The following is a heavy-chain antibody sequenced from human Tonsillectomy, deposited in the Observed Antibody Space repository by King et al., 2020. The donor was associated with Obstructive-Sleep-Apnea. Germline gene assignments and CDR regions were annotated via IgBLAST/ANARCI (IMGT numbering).Heavy chain of an antibody. CDR3: AKGYDSSGYVPYY. J-gene: IGHJ4*02. D-gene: IGHD3-22*01. Sequence: VQLVESGGGLVQPGRSLRLSCAASGFAFDDYAMHLVRQAPGKGLEWVSSISWSSTSIAYADSVKGRFTISRDNAKKSLFLQMNSLRTEDTALYYCAKGYDSSGYVPYYWGQGTLVTVSS. V-gene: IGHV3-9*01. CDR1: GFAFDDYA. CDR2: ISWSSTSI.